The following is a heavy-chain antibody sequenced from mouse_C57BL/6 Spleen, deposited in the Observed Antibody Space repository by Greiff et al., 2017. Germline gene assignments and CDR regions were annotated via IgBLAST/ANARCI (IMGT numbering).Heavy chain of an antibody. V-gene: IGHV1-64*01. D-gene: IGHD4-1*01. CDR3: ARMDWEDYYFDY. Sequence: QVQLQQPGAELVKPGASVKLSCKASGYTFTSYWMHWVKQRPGQGLEWIGMIHPNGGSTNYNEKFKSKATLTVDKSSSTAYMQLSSLTSEDSAVYYCARMDWEDYYFDYWGQGTTLTVSS. J-gene: IGHJ2*01. CDR1: GYTFTSYW. CDR2: IHPNGGST.